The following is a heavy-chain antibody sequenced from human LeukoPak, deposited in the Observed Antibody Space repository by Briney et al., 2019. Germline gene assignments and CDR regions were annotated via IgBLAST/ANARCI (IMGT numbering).Heavy chain of an antibody. D-gene: IGHD3-22*01. CDR1: GGTFSSYA. CDR3: ARGPRLTYYYDSSGYYLDY. J-gene: IGHJ4*02. Sequence: SVKVSCKASGGTFSSYAISWVRQAPGQGLEWTGRIIPVFGTANYAQKFQGRVTITADKSTSTAYMELSSLRSEDTAVYYCARGPRLTYYYDSSGYYLDYWGQGTLVTVSS. CDR2: IIPVFGTA. V-gene: IGHV1-69*06.